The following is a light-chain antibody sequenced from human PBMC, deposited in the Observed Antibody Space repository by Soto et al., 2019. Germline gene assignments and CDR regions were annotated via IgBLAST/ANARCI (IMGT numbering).Light chain of an antibody. J-gene: IGKJ5*01. CDR3: QQRSNWPPFT. CDR2: DAS. V-gene: IGKV3-11*01. CDR1: QSVSSY. Sequence: ENVLTQSPATLSLSTGERATLSCRASQSVSSYLAWYQQKPGQAPRLLIYDASNRATDIPARFSGSGSGTDFTLTISSLEPEDFAVYYCQQRSNWPPFTFGQGTRLEI.